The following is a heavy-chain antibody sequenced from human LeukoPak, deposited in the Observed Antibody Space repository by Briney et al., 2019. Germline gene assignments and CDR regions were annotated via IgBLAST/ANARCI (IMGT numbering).Heavy chain of an antibody. CDR1: GFTFSSYS. Sequence: GGSLRLSCAASGFTFSSYSMNWVRQAPGKGLEWVSSISSSSSYIYYADSVKGRFTISRDNAKNSLYLQMNSLRAEDTAVYYCAREAAIAVAAGLDSDDYWGQGTLVTVSS. CDR3: AREAAIAVAAGLDSDDY. J-gene: IGHJ4*02. V-gene: IGHV3-21*01. CDR2: ISSSSSYI. D-gene: IGHD6-19*01.